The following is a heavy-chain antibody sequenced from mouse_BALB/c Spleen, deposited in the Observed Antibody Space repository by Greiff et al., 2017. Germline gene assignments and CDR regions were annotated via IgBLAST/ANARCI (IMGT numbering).Heavy chain of an antibody. CDR3: ARGRGNYPFDAMDY. D-gene: IGHD2-1*01. CDR1: GFNIKDTY. Sequence: EVQLQESGAELVKPGASVKLSCTASGFNIKDTYMHWVKQRPEQGLEWIGRIDPANGDTKYDPKFQGKATITADTSSNTAYLQLSSLTSEDTAVYYCARGRGNYPFDAMDYWGQGTSVTVSS. V-gene: IGHV14-3*02. CDR2: IDPANGDT. J-gene: IGHJ4*01.